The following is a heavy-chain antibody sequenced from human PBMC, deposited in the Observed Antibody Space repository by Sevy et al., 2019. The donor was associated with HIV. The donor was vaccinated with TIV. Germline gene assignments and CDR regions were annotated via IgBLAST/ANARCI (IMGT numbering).Heavy chain of an antibody. Sequence: GGSLRLSCGVSGFALRSYTMNWVRQAPGKGLEWVASISATGGSTYYADSVKGRFTISRDDSKSTLYLQMNSLTAEGTAMYYCAKTLQKLPFHPHYFDYWGQGTLVTVSS. J-gene: IGHJ4*02. D-gene: IGHD2-21*02. CDR1: GFALRSYT. CDR2: ISATGGST. CDR3: AKTLQKLPFHPHYFDY. V-gene: IGHV3-23*01.